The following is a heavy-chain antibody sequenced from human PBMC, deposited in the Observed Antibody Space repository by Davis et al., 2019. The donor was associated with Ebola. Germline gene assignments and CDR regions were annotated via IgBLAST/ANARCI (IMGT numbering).Heavy chain of an antibody. CDR2: IYTGDSDT. D-gene: IGHD2-8*02. Sequence: GESLKISCKDSGNSFTSHWIGWVRQMPGKGLEWMGIIYTGDSDTRYSPSFRGQVTISADKSIKTAFLQWSSLKASDSGMYYCASLRRTITGMDDGFDLWGQGTMVTVSS. CDR3: ASLRRTITGMDDGFDL. V-gene: IGHV5-51*01. J-gene: IGHJ3*01. CDR1: GNSFTSHW.